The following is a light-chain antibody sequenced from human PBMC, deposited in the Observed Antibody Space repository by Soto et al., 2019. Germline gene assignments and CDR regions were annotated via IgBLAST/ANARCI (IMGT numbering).Light chain of an antibody. CDR3: QQGYSTPWT. Sequence: ILLTRERSSLSASAGDRITITCRASQGIDSSFAWYQEKPGKAPKLLIYAISNLQSGVSSRFSGSGSGTDFSLTINTLQPEDFATYYCQQGYSTPWTFGQGTKVDIK. CDR1: QGIDSS. V-gene: IGKV1-39*01. J-gene: IGKJ1*01. CDR2: AIS.